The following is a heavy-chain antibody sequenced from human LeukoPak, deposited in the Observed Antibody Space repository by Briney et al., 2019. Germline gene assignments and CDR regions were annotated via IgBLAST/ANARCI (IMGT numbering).Heavy chain of an antibody. Sequence: SVKVSCKASGGTFSSYAISWVRQAPGQGLEWMGGIIPIFGTANYAQKFQGRVTITADKSTSTAYMELSSLRSEDTVVYYCARGFRSRRGYSYGSHYYYGMDVWGKGTTVTVSS. CDR1: GGTFSSYA. J-gene: IGHJ6*04. CDR2: IIPIFGTA. V-gene: IGHV1-69*06. D-gene: IGHD5-18*01. CDR3: ARGFRSRRGYSYGSHYYYGMDV.